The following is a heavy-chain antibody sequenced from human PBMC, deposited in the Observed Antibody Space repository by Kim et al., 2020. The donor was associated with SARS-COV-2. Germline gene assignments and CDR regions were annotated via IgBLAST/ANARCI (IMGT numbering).Heavy chain of an antibody. Sequence: SETLSLTCTVSGGSISSGGYYWSWIRQHTGKGLEWIGCIYYSGSTHYNPSRKCRVTISVDTSKNQFSLKLSSVTAADTAVYYCARLRITMIVVADAFDIWGQGTMVTVSS. J-gene: IGHJ3*02. CDR3: ARLRITMIVVADAFDI. CDR2: IYYSGST. D-gene: IGHD3-22*01. V-gene: IGHV4-31*03. CDR1: GGSISSGGYY.